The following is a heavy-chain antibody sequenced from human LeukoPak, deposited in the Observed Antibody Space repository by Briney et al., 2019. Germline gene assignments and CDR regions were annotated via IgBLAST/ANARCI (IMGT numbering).Heavy chain of an antibody. CDR2: IRYDGSDK. Sequence: PAGSLRLSCAASGFTFNIYGMHWVRQAPGKGLEWVAFIRYDGSDKYYADSVRGRFTISRDNSKNTLYLQMNSLRAEDTAVYYCAKGGYDYVWGSYDYWGQGTLVTVSS. CDR3: AKGGYDYVWGSYDY. V-gene: IGHV3-30*02. CDR1: GFTFNIYG. J-gene: IGHJ4*02. D-gene: IGHD3-16*01.